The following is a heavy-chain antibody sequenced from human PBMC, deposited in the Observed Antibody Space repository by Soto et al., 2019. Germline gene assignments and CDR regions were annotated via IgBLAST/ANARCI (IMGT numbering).Heavy chain of an antibody. J-gene: IGHJ4*02. D-gene: IGHD3-22*01. V-gene: IGHV3-23*01. CDR3: AKVRHGSGYTSPFDY. CDR1: GFTFSSYA. CDR2: VSVSGGVSGYST. Sequence: GGSLRLSCAASGFTFSSYAMSWVRQAPGKGLEWVSGVSVSGGVSGYSTHYADSVKGRFTISRDNSKNTLYLQMNSLKAEDTALYYCAKVRHGSGYTSPFDYWGQGTLVTVSS.